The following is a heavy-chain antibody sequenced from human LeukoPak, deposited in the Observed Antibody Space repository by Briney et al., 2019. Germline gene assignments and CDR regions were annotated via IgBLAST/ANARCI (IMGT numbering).Heavy chain of an antibody. J-gene: IGHJ4*02. D-gene: IGHD6-19*01. CDR3: ARLAVAGTVKFGY. V-gene: IGHV4-4*07. CDR1: GGSISSYY. Sequence: SETLSLTCTVSGGSISSYYWSWIRQPAGEGLEGIVRIYTSGSTNYNPSLKSRVTLSVDTCKNHISLKLSSVTAPGTAVYFCARLAVAGTVKFGYWGQGTLVTVSS. CDR2: IYTSGST.